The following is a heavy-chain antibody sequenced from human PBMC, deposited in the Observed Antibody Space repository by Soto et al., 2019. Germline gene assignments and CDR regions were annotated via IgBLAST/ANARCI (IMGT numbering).Heavy chain of an antibody. CDR3: ARADLGQQLGNNYYYYGMDV. CDR1: GGSISSGGYY. D-gene: IGHD6-13*01. V-gene: IGHV4-31*03. Sequence: QVQLQESGPGLVKPSQTLSLTCTVSGGSISSGGYYWSWIRQHPGKGLEWIGSIYDSGSTYYNPSLKSRVTISVDTSKNQFYLQLSSVTAADTAVYYCARADLGQQLGNNYYYYGMDVWGQGTTVTVSS. CDR2: IYDSGST. J-gene: IGHJ6*02.